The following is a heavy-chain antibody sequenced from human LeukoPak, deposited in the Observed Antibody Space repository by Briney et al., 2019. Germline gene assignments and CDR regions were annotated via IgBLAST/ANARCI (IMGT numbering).Heavy chain of an antibody. CDR2: ISSSGSTI. CDR1: GFTFSDYY. J-gene: IGHJ4*02. V-gene: IGHV3-11*04. Sequence: GGSLRLSCAASGFTFSDYYMSWIRQAPGKGLEWVSYISSSGSTIYYADSVKGRFTISRDNAKNSLYLQMNSLGAEDTAVYYCARKDSPEYYFDYWGQGTLVTVSS. D-gene: IGHD1-14*01. CDR3: ARKDSPEYYFDY.